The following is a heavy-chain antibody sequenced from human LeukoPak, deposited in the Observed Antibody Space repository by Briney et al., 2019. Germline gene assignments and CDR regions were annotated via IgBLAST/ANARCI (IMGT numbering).Heavy chain of an antibody. D-gene: IGHD3-16*01. J-gene: IGHJ4*02. CDR1: GFTFNTYW. CDR3: ARSRYDYIWGIDY. V-gene: IGHV3-74*01. CDR2: LNSDGSST. Sequence: GGSLRPSCAASGFTFNTYWMHWVRQAPGKGLVWVSRLNSDGSSTNYADSVKGRFTISRDNAKNTLYLQMNSLRDEDTAVSYCARSRYDYIWGIDYWGQGTLVTISS.